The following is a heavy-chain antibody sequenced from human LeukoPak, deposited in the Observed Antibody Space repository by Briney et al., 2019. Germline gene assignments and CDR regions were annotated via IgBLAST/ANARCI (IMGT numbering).Heavy chain of an antibody. D-gene: IGHD1-26*01. J-gene: IGHJ3*02. V-gene: IGHV1-46*01. CDR1: GYTFTRHY. CDR2: INPTGDAT. Sequence: ASVKLSCKASGYTFTRHYMHWVRQAPGQGLEWMGLINPTGDATRYASKFRGRLTMTRDTSTSTDYMELRSLRSEDTAIYYCARGHYSGSSDAFDIWGQGTMVTVSS. CDR3: ARGHYSGSSDAFDI.